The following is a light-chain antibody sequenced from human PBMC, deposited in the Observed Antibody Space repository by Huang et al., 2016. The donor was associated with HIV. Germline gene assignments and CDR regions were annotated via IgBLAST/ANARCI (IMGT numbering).Light chain of an antibody. CDR2: DTS. CDR3: QQRTS. Sequence: EIVLTQSPATLSLSPGERATLSCRASQSVNSYLALYQQKPGQAPRLLMYDTSNRATDIPGRFSGSGSETDFTLTISSLEPEDFAVYYCQQRTSFGGGTRVEIK. J-gene: IGKJ4*01. V-gene: IGKV3-11*01. CDR1: QSVNSY.